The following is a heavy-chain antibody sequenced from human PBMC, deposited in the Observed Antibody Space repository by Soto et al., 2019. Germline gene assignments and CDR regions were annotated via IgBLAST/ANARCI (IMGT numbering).Heavy chain of an antibody. CDR1: GFTVNSNY. CDR2: IYSSGST. Sequence: GGSLRLSCAASGFTVNSNYMTWVRQAPGKGLEWASVIYSSGSTYYADSVKGRFTISRDNSKNTLYLQMNSLRAEDTAVYYWARDEGPTRGYYTWGQGPLVTVSS. J-gene: IGHJ4*02. V-gene: IGHV3-53*01. D-gene: IGHD2-15*01. CDR3: ARDEGPTRGYYT.